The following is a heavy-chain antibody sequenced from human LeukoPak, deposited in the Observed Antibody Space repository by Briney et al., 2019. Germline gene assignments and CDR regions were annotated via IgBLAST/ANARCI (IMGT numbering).Heavy chain of an antibody. Sequence: SVKVSCKASGGTFSSYAITWVRQAPGQGLEWMGGIIPIFGKAKYAQKVQDRVTMSTDESTSTACMELSSLRSEDTAVYYCAREGGITVFGVAQPGGAFDIWGQGTMVTVSS. J-gene: IGHJ3*02. V-gene: IGHV1-69*05. CDR2: IIPIFGKA. CDR3: AREGGITVFGVAQPGGAFDI. CDR1: GGTFSSYA. D-gene: IGHD3-3*01.